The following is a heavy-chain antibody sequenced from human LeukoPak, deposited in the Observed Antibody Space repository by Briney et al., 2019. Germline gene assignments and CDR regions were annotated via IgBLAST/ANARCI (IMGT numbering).Heavy chain of an antibody. J-gene: IGHJ4*02. Sequence: ASVKVSCKASGYTFTDYYVHWVRQAPGQGLEWMGWINPKSGATRYAQRFQGRVTMTRDTSSSTSYMELSRFLSDDTAVYYCARDRGNIWYDFWGQGTLVTVSS. CDR2: INPKSGAT. V-gene: IGHV1-2*02. CDR1: GYTFTDYY. CDR3: ARDRGNIWYDF. D-gene: IGHD6-13*01.